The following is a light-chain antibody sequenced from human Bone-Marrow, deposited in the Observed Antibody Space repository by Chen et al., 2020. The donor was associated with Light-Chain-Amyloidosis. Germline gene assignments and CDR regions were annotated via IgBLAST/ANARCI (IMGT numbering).Light chain of an antibody. Sequence: SYELTQPPSVSVSPGQPSRLTCSGDDLPTKYAYWYQQKPGQAPVLVIHRDTERPSGISERFSGSSSGTTATVTISGVQAEDEADYHCQSADSSGTYEVIFGGGTKLTVL. CDR1: DLPTKY. CDR2: RDT. J-gene: IGLJ2*01. CDR3: QSADSSGTYEVI. V-gene: IGLV3-25*03.